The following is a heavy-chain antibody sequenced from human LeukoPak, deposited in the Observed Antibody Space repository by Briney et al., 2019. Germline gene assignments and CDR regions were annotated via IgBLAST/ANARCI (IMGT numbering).Heavy chain of an antibody. CDR1: GYTFTNSY. D-gene: IGHD1-26*01. CDR2: MNPKSGGT. J-gene: IGHJ5*02. V-gene: IGHV1-2*02. CDR3: ARAGGRSWFDP. Sequence: ASVKVSCKASGYTFTNSYIHWVRQAPGQGLEWMGSMNPKSGGTKYAQKFQGRVSMTRDTSISTAYMELAILTSDDTAVYYCARAGGRSWFDPWGQGTLVTVSS.